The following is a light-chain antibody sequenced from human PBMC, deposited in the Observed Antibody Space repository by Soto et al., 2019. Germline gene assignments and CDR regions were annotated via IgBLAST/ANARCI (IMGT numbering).Light chain of an antibody. CDR2: DVS. V-gene: IGLV2-14*01. J-gene: IGLJ1*01. Sequence: QYALTQPASVSGSPGQSIAISCTGTSSDVGAYNYVSWYLQYPGKAPKLVIFDVSFRPSGVSNRFSGSKSGNTASLTISGLQAEDEADYYCKSFTTSNTYVFGTGTKVTVL. CDR1: SSDVGAYNY. CDR3: KSFTTSNTYV.